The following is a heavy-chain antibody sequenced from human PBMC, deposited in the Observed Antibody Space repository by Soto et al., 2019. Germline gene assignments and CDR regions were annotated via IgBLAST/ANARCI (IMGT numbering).Heavy chain of an antibody. Sequence: SETLSLTCAVYGGSFSCYYWSWIRQPPGKGLEWIGEINHSGSTNYNPSLKSRVTISVDTSKNQFSLKLSSVTAADTAVYYCARASITIFGVVIPSRIWGQGTTVTVSS. CDR1: GGSFSCYY. J-gene: IGHJ6*02. D-gene: IGHD3-3*01. CDR3: ARASITIFGVVIPSRI. V-gene: IGHV4-34*01. CDR2: INHSGST.